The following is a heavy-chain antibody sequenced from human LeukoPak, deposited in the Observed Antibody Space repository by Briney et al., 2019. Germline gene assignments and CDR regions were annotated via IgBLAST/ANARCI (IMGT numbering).Heavy chain of an antibody. CDR2: IYYSGST. D-gene: IGHD4-17*01. CDR1: GGSISSSSYY. Sequence: SETLSLTCTVSGGSISSSSYYWGWIRQPPGKGLEWIGIIYYSGSTYYNPSLKSRVTISVDTSKNQFSLKLSAFTAADTDVYYCARRDYGDSDFDYWGQGTLVTVSS. V-gene: IGHV4-39*01. CDR3: ARRDYGDSDFDY. J-gene: IGHJ4*02.